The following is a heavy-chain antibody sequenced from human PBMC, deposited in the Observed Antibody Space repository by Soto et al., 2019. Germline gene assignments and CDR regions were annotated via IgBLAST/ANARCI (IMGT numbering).Heavy chain of an antibody. CDR2: ISAYNVNT. V-gene: IGHV1-18*01. Sequence: ASLKVSFKASGYTFTIYFIILFLHAPGQGLELMGWISAYNVNTNYAQKLQGRVTMTTDTSTSTAYMELRSLRSDDTAVYYCARGTKKLNWLEHWGQGNMVTVSS. J-gene: IGHJ5*02. CDR3: ARGTKKLNWLEH. D-gene: IGHD2-8*01. CDR1: GYTFTIYF.